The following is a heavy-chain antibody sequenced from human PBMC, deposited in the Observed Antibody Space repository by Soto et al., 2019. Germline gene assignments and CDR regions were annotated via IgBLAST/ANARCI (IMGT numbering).Heavy chain of an antibody. Sequence: ASVKVSCKASGYTFTNYYIHWVRQAPGQGLEWMGIINPDGGSTNYAQKFQGRVTMTRDTSTSTVYMELSSLRSEDTAVYYCARVVPGPGNWFDPWGQGTQVTVSS. D-gene: IGHD3-10*02. V-gene: IGHV1-46*01. CDR2: INPDGGST. J-gene: IGHJ5*02. CDR1: GYTFTNYY. CDR3: ARVVPGPGNWFDP.